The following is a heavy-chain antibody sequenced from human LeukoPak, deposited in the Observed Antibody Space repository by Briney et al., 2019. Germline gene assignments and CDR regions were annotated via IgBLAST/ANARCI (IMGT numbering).Heavy chain of an antibody. J-gene: IGHJ4*02. Sequence: PGGSLRLSCAASGFTFSSYAMHWVRQAPGKGLEWVAVISYDGSNKHYADSVKGRFTISRDNSKNTLYLQMNSLRAEDTAVYYCARDPDRMAVAGHPYDYWGQGTLVTVSS. V-gene: IGHV3-30-3*01. D-gene: IGHD6-19*01. CDR1: GFTFSSYA. CDR3: ARDPDRMAVAGHPYDY. CDR2: ISYDGSNK.